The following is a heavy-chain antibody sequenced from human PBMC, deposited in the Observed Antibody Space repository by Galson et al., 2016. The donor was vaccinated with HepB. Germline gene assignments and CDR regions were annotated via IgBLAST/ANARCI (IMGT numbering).Heavy chain of an antibody. J-gene: IGHJ4*02. CDR3: ARRAPCTPVVATYYFDY. CDR1: GGTFPSYS. CDR2: IIPIFGTS. V-gene: IGHV1-69*13. Sequence: SVKVSCKASGGTFPSYSIGWVRQAPGQGLEWMGGIIPIFGTSNYAQNFQGRLTIAADDSTGTAYMELSSLRSEDTAVDYCARRAPCTPVVATYYFDYWGLGTLFTVPS. D-gene: IGHD2-21*02.